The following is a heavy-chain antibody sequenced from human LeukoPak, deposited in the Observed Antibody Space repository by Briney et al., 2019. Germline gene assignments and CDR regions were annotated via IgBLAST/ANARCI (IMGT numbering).Heavy chain of an antibody. V-gene: IGHV3-21*01. CDR1: GFTFSSYS. CDR2: ICSTSRCI. D-gene: IGHD4-17*01. CDR3: AKPITTVTTPMDI. J-gene: IGHJ3*02. Sequence: GGSLRLSCAASGFTFSSYSMNWVRQAPGKGLEWVSSICSTSRCIFYADSVKGRFTISRDNSKNTLYLQMNSLRAEDMAVYYCAKPITTVTTPMDIWGQGTMVTVSS.